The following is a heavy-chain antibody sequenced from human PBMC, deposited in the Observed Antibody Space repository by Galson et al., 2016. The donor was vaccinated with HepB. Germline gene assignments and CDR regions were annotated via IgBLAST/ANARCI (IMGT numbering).Heavy chain of an antibody. Sequence: CAISGDSVSSNNAGWNWIRQSPSKGLEWLGKTYYWSKWYNDYSVSLKGRITITSDTSKNQFSLHLNSVTHEDTAVYYCAREPPVVPPTYYYYMDVWGEGTTVTVSS. CDR3: AREPPVVPPTYYYYMDV. V-gene: IGHV6-1*01. D-gene: IGHD2-2*01. CDR2: TYYWSKWYN. J-gene: IGHJ6*03. CDR1: GDSVSSNNAG.